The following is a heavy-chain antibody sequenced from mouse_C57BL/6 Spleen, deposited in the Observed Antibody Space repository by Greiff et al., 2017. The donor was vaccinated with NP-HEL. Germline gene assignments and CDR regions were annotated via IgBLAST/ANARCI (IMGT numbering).Heavy chain of an antibody. CDR2: INPYNGGN. CDR1: GYTFTDYY. CDR3: SRGGITTVVATEVYAMHY. V-gene: IGHV1-19*01. J-gene: IGHJ4*01. D-gene: IGHD1-1*01. Sequence: EVQLQQSGPVLVKPGASVKMSCKASGYTFTDYYMNWVKQSHGKSLEWIGVINPYNGGNSYNQKFKGKATLTVEKSSSTAYMELNSLTSEDSAVYYCSRGGITTVVATEVYAMHYWGQGTSVTVSS.